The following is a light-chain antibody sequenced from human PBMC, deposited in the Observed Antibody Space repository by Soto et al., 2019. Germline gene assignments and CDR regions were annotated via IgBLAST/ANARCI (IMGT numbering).Light chain of an antibody. Sequence: QAVVPQPTSASGTPGQRVTISCSGSSSNIGSNTVNWYQQLPGTAPKLLIYSNNQRPSGVPDRFSGSKSGTSASLAISGLQSEDEADYYCAAWDDSLNGVVFGGGTKLTVL. J-gene: IGLJ2*01. V-gene: IGLV1-44*01. CDR3: AAWDDSLNGVV. CDR2: SNN. CDR1: SSNIGSNT.